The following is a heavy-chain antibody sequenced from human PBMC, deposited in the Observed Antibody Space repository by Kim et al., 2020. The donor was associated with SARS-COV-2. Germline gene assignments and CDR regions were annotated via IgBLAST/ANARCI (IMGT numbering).Heavy chain of an antibody. V-gene: IGHV3-23*01. CDR2: IKSNDDSR. CDR3: VKGAILDC. CDR1: GFNFSTFA. J-gene: IGHJ4*02. Sequence: GGSLRLSCAASGFNFSTFAMSWVRQAPGKGLERVSVIKSNDDSRYYADSVRGRFTVSRDSSKNTLYLQMNSLSADDTAIYYCVKGAILDCWGQGMLVTVS.